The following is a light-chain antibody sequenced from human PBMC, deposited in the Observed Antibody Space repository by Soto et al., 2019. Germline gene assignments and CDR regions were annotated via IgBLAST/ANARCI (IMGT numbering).Light chain of an antibody. V-gene: IGKV3-15*01. J-gene: IGKJ2*01. CDR1: QSVASN. CDR3: KQYHNWPPQYT. Sequence: EIVMTQSPASLSVSPGDGATLSCRASQSVASNVAWYQQKPGQGPRLLIHGASTRAVGVPARFSGSGSGTDFNLTISSLQSADFAVYYCKQYHNWPPQYTFGQGTKLQIK. CDR2: GAS.